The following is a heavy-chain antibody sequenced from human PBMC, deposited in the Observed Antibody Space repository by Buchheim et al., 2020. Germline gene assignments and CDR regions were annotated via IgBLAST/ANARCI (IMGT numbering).Heavy chain of an antibody. CDR3: ARAFGGVIAAVIDY. CDR2: ISHDGSNK. J-gene: IGHJ4*02. Sequence: QVQLVESGGGVVQPGRSLRLSCAASGFTFSSYGMHWVRQAPGKGLEWVAVISHDGSNKYYADSVKGRFTISRDNSKNTLYLQMNSLRAEDTAVYYCARAFGGVIAAVIDYWGQGTL. D-gene: IGHD3-16*02. V-gene: IGHV3-30*03. CDR1: GFTFSSYG.